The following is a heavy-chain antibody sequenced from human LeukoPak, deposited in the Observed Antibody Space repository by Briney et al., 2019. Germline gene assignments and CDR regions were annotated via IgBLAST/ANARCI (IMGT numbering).Heavy chain of an antibody. CDR2: IYSGGST. J-gene: IGHJ4*02. V-gene: IGHV3-53*01. Sequence: PGGSLRLSCAASGFTVSSNYMSWVRQAPGKGLAWVSVIYSGGSTYYADSVKGRFTISRDNSKNTLYLQMNSLRAEDTAVYYCARGDSSGYYSFDYWGQGTLVTVSS. D-gene: IGHD3-22*01. CDR3: ARGDSSGYYSFDY. CDR1: GFTVSSNY.